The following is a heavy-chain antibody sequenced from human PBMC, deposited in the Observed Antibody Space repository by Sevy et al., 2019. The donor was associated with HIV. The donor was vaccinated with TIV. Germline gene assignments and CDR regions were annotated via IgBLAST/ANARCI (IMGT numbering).Heavy chain of an antibody. Sequence: ASVKVSCKASGYTFTSYAMHWVRQAPGQRLEWMGWINAGNGNTKYSQKFQGRVTITRDTSASTAYMELSSLRSEDTAVYYCAGSIAAAGTRYYDYVWGSFSPLGQGTLVTVSS. D-gene: IGHD3-16*01. CDR1: GYTFTSYA. CDR3: AGSIAAAGTRYYDYVWGSFSP. V-gene: IGHV1-3*01. J-gene: IGHJ5*02. CDR2: INAGNGNT.